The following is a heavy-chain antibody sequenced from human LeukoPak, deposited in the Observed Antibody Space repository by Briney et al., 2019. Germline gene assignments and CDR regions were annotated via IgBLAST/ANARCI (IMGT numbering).Heavy chain of an antibody. CDR1: GFTFSSYW. V-gene: IGHV3-7*01. D-gene: IGHD2-2*01. CDR2: IKQDGSEK. Sequence: GGSLRLSCAASGFTFSSYWMSWVRQAPGKGLEWVANIKQDGSEKYYVDSVKGRFTISRDNAKNSLYLQMNSLRAEDTAVYYCARDFECSSTSCYHSEGLYAFDIWGQGTMVTVSS. CDR3: ARDFECSSTSCYHSEGLYAFDI. J-gene: IGHJ3*02.